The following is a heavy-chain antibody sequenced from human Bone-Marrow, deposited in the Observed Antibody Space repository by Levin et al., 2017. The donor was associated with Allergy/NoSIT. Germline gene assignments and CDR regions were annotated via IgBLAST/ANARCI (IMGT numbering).Heavy chain of an antibody. Sequence: SQTLSLTCTVSGGSINSYYWTWVRQPPGKGLEWIGYIYYSGSTNYNPSLKSRLTISLDTSKKQFSLNLSSVTAADTAVYYCARVTPRTIFGVVLFDYWGQGTPVTVSS. CDR2: IYYSGST. V-gene: IGHV4-59*01. CDR3: ARVTPRTIFGVVLFDY. D-gene: IGHD3-3*01. CDR1: GGSINSYY. J-gene: IGHJ4*02.